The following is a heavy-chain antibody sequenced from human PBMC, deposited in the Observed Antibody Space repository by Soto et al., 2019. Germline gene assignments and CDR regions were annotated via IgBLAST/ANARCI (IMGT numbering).Heavy chain of an antibody. V-gene: IGHV4-34*01. CDR1: GGSFSGYY. J-gene: IGHJ4*02. D-gene: IGHD6-19*01. CDR2: INHSGIT. Sequence: LSLTCAVYGGSFSGYYWSWIRQPPGKGLEWLGEINHSGITDYNPSLKSRITISIDTSKKQFSLKLNSVTAADTAVYYCAIGPRMWLAGGGYWGQGTQVTVSS. CDR3: AIGPRMWLAGGGY.